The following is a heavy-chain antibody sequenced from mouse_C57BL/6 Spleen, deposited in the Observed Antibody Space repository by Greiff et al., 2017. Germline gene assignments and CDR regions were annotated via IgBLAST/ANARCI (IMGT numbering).Heavy chain of an antibody. CDR1: GYTFTSYW. V-gene: IGHV1-59*01. J-gene: IGHJ3*01. Sequence: VQLQQPGAELVRPGTSVKLSCKASGYTFTSYWMHWVKQRPGQGLEWIGVIDPSDSYTNYNQKFKGKATLTVDTSSSTAYMQLSSLTSEDSAVFYCARGDSSGYGAYWGQGTLVTVSA. CDR2: IDPSDSYT. CDR3: ARGDSSGYGAY. D-gene: IGHD3-2*02.